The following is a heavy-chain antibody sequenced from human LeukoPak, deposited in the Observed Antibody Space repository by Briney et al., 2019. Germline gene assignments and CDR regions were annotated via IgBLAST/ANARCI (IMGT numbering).Heavy chain of an antibody. J-gene: IGHJ4*02. CDR2: IIWNSGSI. CDR1: GFTWSEKA. CDR3: VRDISVGASPYYSDY. V-gene: IGHV3-9*01. D-gene: IGHD1-26*01. Sequence: GGSQRISYAASGFTWSEKAMHSVRQAPGEGLEWVSGIIWNSGSIGYADSVKGRFTISRDNAKNSLYLQMNSLRAEDPASYYWVRDISVGASPYYSDYWGQGTLVTVSS.